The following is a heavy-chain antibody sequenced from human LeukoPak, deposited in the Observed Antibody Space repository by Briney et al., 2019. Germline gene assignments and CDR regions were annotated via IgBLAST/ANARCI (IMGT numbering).Heavy chain of an antibody. CDR2: IIPIFGTA. V-gene: IGHV1-69*05. Sequence: ASVKVSCKASGGTFSSYAISWVRQAPGQGLEWMGGIIPIFGTANYAQKFQGRVTITTDESTSTAYMELSSLGTDDTSLYRCAKDLSYSYDIWGQGTEVTGSS. D-gene: IGHD2-15*01. J-gene: IGHJ3*02. CDR1: GGTFSSYA. CDR3: AKDLSYSYDI.